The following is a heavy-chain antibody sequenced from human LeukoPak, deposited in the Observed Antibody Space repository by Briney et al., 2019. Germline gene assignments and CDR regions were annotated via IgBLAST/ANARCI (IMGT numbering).Heavy chain of an antibody. V-gene: IGHV3-21*01. J-gene: IGHJ4*02. CDR3: ARALPRASGFPTDY. CDR1: GFTFSSYN. Sequence: PGGSLRLSCAASGFTFSSYNMNWVRQAPGKGLEWVSSISSSSSYIYYADSVKGRFTISRDNAKNSLYLQMNSLRAEDTAVYYCARALPRASGFPTDYWGQGTLVTVSS. CDR2: ISSSSSYI. D-gene: IGHD2-21*01.